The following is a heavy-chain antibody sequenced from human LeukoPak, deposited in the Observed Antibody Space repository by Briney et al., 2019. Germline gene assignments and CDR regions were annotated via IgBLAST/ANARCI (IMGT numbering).Heavy chain of an antibody. D-gene: IGHD1-14*01. V-gene: IGHV1-2*02. Sequence: ASVKVSCKASGYTFTGYYMHWVRQAPGQGLEWMGWINPNSGGTNYAQKFQGRVTMTRDTSISTAYMELSRLRSDDTAVYYFARWAGSAGYYYYYMDVWGKGTTVTVSS. J-gene: IGHJ6*03. CDR1: GYTFTGYY. CDR3: ARWAGSAGYYYYYMDV. CDR2: INPNSGGT.